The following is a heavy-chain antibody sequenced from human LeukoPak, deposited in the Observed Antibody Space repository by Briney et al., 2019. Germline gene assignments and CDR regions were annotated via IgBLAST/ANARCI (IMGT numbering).Heavy chain of an antibody. D-gene: IGHD6-13*01. Sequence: RGSLRLSCAASGFTFSSYGMHWVRQAPGKGLEWVAVISYDGSNKYYADSVKGRFTISRDNSKNTLYLQMNSLRAEDTAVYYCAKGRSSWYQGSEYFQHWGQGTLVTVSS. CDR1: GFTFSSYG. CDR2: ISYDGSNK. CDR3: AKGRSSWYQGSEYFQH. V-gene: IGHV3-30*18. J-gene: IGHJ1*01.